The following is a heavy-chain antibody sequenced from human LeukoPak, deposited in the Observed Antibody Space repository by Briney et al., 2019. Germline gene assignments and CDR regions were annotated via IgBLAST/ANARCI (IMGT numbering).Heavy chain of an antibody. V-gene: IGHV5-51*01. Sequence: GESLKISCKGSGYSFTSHWIGWVRQMPGEGLEWMGIIYPGDSDSRYSPSFQGQVTISADKSISTAYLQWSSLKASDTAMYYCATSSSDALHIWGQGTMVTVSS. J-gene: IGHJ3*02. CDR3: ATSSSDALHI. D-gene: IGHD6-6*01. CDR2: IYPGDSDS. CDR1: GYSFTSHW.